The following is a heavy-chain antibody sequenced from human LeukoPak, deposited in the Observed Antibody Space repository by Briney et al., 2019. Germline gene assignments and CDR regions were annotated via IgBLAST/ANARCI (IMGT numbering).Heavy chain of an antibody. V-gene: IGHV4-34*01. D-gene: IGHD1-1*01. CDR2: INHSGST. CDR3: ATRLIGRGGPFDY. Sequence: SETLSLTCAVYGGSFSGDYWSWIRQPPGKGLEWIGEINHSGSTNCNPSLKSRVTISVDTSKNQFSLKLSSVTAADTAVYYCATRLIGRGGPFDYWGQGTLVTVSS. J-gene: IGHJ4*02. CDR1: GGSFSGDY.